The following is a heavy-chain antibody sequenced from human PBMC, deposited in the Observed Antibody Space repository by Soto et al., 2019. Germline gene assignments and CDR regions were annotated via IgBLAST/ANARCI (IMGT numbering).Heavy chain of an antibody. CDR3: AKDDFTDRGDNYFDY. CDR1: GFSFTNFA. CDR2: IGASGDIT. Sequence: GGSLRLSCAASGFSFTNFAMSWVRQAPGKGLEWVAGIGASGDITWYADSVKGRLSISRDNSKNTLYLQLNSLRFEDTAVYYCAKDDFTDRGDNYFDYWGPGTLVTVSS. V-gene: IGHV3-23*01. D-gene: IGHD2-21*02. J-gene: IGHJ4*02.